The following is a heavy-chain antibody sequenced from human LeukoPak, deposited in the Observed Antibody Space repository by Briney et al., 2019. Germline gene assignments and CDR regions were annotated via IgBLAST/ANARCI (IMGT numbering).Heavy chain of an antibody. Sequence: ASVKVSCKASGYTFTGYYMHWVRQAPGQGLEWMGWINPNSGGTNYAQKFQGRVTMTRDTSISTAYMELSRLRSDDTAVYYCARGLIRYFDWLLTDYFDYWGQGTLVTVSS. CDR2: INPNSGGT. CDR1: GYTFTGYY. D-gene: IGHD3-9*01. V-gene: IGHV1-2*02. CDR3: ARGLIRYFDWLLTDYFDY. J-gene: IGHJ4*02.